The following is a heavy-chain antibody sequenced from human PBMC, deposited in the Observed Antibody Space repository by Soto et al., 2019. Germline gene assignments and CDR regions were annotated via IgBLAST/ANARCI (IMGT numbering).Heavy chain of an antibody. CDR2: INPNSGGT. D-gene: IGHD6-19*01. CDR3: ASAAVTGTAGLDF. Sequence: ASVKVSFKASGYTCSGCYMHGVRQARGQGGEGMGWINPNSGGTKSAAKFQGRATMTRDTSISPAYMELSRLTSDATAVYYCASAAVTGTAGLDFWGQGTLVTVSS. CDR1: GYTCSGCY. V-gene: IGHV1-2*02. J-gene: IGHJ4*02.